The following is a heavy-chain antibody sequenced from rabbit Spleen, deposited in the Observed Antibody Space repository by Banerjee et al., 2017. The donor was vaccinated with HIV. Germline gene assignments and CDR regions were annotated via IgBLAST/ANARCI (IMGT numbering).Heavy chain of an antibody. CDR1: GLSFSSTYY. J-gene: IGHJ4*01. CDR2: IATGSSGAT. V-gene: IGHV1S40*01. D-gene: IGHD1-1*01. CDR3: ARDLLGVIGWNFYL. Sequence: QSLEESGGGLVQPEGSLTLTCTASGLSFSSTYYMCWVRQAPGKGLEWIGCIATGSSGATYYANWAKGRFTISKTSSTTVTLRMTSLTAADRATYFCARDLLGVIGWNFYLWGPGTLVTVS.